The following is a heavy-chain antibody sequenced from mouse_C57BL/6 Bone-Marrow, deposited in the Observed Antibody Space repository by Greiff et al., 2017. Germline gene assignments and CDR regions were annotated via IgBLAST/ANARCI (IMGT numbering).Heavy chain of an antibody. CDR3: ARGRIRGYYFDY. Sequence: EVQLQQSGPVLVKPGASVKMSCKASGYTFTDYYMNWVKQSHGKSLEWIGVINPYNGGTSYNQKFKGKATLTVDKSSSTAYMELNSLTSEDSAVYYCARGRIRGYYFDYWGQGTTLTVSS. CDR2: INPYNGGT. D-gene: IGHD2-12*01. V-gene: IGHV1-19*01. J-gene: IGHJ2*01. CDR1: GYTFTDYY.